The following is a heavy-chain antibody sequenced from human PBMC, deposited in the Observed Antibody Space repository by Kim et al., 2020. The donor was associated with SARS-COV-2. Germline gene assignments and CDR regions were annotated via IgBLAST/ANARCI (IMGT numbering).Heavy chain of an antibody. CDR3: AKDSLPAAPYYYEHYGMDV. D-gene: IGHD2-2*01. CDR2: IRWNGGSI. V-gene: IGHV3-9*01. J-gene: IGHJ6*02. CDR1: GFTFGNYA. Sequence: GGSLRLSCAASGFTFGNYAMHWVRQAPGKGLEWVSGIRWNGGSIGYADSLKGRFTISRDNAKNYLYLQMNSLRAEDTALYYCAKDSLPAAPYYYEHYGMDVWGQGTTVTVS.